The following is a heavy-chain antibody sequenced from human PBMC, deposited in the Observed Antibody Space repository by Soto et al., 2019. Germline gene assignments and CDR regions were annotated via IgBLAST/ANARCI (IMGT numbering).Heavy chain of an antibody. D-gene: IGHD3-3*01. J-gene: IGHJ2*01. CDR1: GFTFNTYV. V-gene: IGHV3-23*01. CDR3: AKRVPNWYFDL. Sequence: EVQLLESGGGLVQPGGSLRLSCAASGFTFNTYVMSWVRQAPGKGLDRVSDIRGSGDITHYAVSVKGRFSISRDNSKNTLYLQMNSLSAEDAAVYYCAKRVPNWYFDLWGRGTLVTVSS. CDR2: IRGSGDIT.